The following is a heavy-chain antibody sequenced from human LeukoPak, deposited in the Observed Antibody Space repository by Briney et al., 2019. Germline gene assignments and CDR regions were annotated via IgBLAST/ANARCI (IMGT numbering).Heavy chain of an antibody. CDR3: ARAYNGYDYP. Sequence: SETLSLTCAVYGGSFTDYYRSWIRQSPGKGLEWIGEINHDGSTNYNPSLKSQVTIAVDRSKNQFSLKLTSVTAADTAVYYCARAYNGYDYPWGQGTLVTVSS. CDR2: INHDGST. CDR1: GGSFTDYY. D-gene: IGHD5-12*01. J-gene: IGHJ5*02. V-gene: IGHV4-34*01.